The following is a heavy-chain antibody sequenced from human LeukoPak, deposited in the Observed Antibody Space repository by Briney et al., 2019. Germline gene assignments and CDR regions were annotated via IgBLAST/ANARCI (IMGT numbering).Heavy chain of an antibody. J-gene: IGHJ3*01. CDR2: IYYSGST. D-gene: IGHD3-22*01. V-gene: IGHV4-39*01. Sequence: SETLSLPCAVSGGSISSTSYYWAWIRQPPGRGLEWIGTIYYSGSTYHNPSLKSRVTMSVDTSRNQFSLKLSSVDAADTAAYYCAKAGVRYFDSSGLYAFDFWGQGTTVTVSS. CDR1: GGSISSTSYY. CDR3: AKAGVRYFDSSGLYAFDF.